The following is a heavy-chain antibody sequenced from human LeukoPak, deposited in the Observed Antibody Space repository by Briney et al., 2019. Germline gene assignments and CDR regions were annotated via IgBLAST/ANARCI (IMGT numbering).Heavy chain of an antibody. Sequence: SGPTLVNPTPTLTLTCTFSGFSLSTRGVGVGWIRQPPVKALEWLALIYWNDDKRYSPSLKSRLTITKDTSNNQVVLTMTNMDPVDTATYYCAHRRSEGFLEWLSYDAFDIWGQGTMVTVSS. CDR2: IYWNDDK. CDR3: AHRRSEGFLEWLSYDAFDI. V-gene: IGHV2-5*01. D-gene: IGHD3-3*01. J-gene: IGHJ3*02. CDR1: GFSLSTRGVG.